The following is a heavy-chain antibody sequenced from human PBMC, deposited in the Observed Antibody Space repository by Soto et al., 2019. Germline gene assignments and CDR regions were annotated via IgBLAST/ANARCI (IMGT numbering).Heavy chain of an antibody. Sequence: GGSLRLSCAASGFTFSSYWMSWVRQAPGKGLEWVANIKQEGSEKYYVDSVKGRFTISRDNAKNSLYLQMNSLRAEDTAVYYCAREEMYYYDSSGYRHAFDIWGQGTMVTVSS. CDR3: AREEMYYYDSSGYRHAFDI. J-gene: IGHJ3*02. V-gene: IGHV3-7*05. CDR2: IKQEGSEK. CDR1: GFTFSSYW. D-gene: IGHD3-22*01.